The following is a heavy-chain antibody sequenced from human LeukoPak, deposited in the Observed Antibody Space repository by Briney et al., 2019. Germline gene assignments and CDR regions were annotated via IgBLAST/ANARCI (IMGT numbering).Heavy chain of an antibody. Sequence: ASVKVSCKASGYTFTGYYMNWVRQVPGQGLEWMGWISAYNGNTNYAQKLQGRVTMATDTSTSTAYMELRSLRSDDTAVYYCARDRGISSGSYYGYGGQGTLVTVSS. CDR2: ISAYNGNT. CDR1: GYTFTGYY. V-gene: IGHV1-18*04. D-gene: IGHD1-26*01. J-gene: IGHJ4*02. CDR3: ARDRGISSGSYYGY.